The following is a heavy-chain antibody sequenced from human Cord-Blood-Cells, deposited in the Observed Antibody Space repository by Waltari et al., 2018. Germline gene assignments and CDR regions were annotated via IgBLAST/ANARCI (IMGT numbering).Heavy chain of an antibody. CDR3: ARHAGDYAIFDY. J-gene: IGHJ4*02. D-gene: IGHD4-17*01. Sequence: QLQLQESGPGLVKPSETLSLTCTVSGGSISSSSYYWGWIRQPPGKGLEWIGSIYYSGGTSDSPSLKSRVTISVDTSKNQFSLKLSSVTAADTAVYYCARHAGDYAIFDYWGQGTLVTVSS. V-gene: IGHV4-39*01. CDR1: GGSISSSSYY. CDR2: IYYSGGT.